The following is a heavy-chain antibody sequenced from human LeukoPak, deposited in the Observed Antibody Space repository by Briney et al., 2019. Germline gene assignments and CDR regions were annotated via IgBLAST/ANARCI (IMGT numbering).Heavy chain of an antibody. Sequence: PSETLSLTCTVSGGSISSSSYYWGWIRQPPGKGLEWIGSIYYSGSTYYSPSLKSRVTISVDTSKNQFSLKLSSVTAADTAVYYCARDLGIPSYYDFWSGYFGGNWFDPWGQGTLVTVSS. D-gene: IGHD3-3*01. V-gene: IGHV4-39*07. CDR2: IYYSGST. J-gene: IGHJ5*02. CDR3: ARDLGIPSYYDFWSGYFGGNWFDP. CDR1: GGSISSSSYY.